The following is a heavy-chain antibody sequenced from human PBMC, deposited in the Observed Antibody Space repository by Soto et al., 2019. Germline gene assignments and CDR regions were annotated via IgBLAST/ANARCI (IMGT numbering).Heavy chain of an antibody. V-gene: IGHV1-46*03. CDR1: GYTFTGYY. Sequence: GASVKVSCKASGYTFTGYYMHWVRQAPGQGLEWMGIINPYSGDTSYTQKLQGRVTMTRDTSTSTVYMELSSLRIEDTAMYYCARDLNSDSKPFDNWG. CDR3: ARDLNSDSKPFDN. CDR2: INPYSGDT. J-gene: IGHJ4*01. D-gene: IGHD4-4*01.